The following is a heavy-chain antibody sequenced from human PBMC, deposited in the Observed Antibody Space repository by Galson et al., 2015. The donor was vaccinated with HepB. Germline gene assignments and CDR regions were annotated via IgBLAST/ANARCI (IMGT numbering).Heavy chain of an antibody. V-gene: IGHV3-11*01. CDR1: GFTFSNAW. CDR2: ISSSGSTI. D-gene: IGHD2-8*02. CDR3: ARAGGVWKETQYYYYMDV. Sequence: SLRLSCAASGFTFSNAWMSWVRQAPGKGLEWVSYISSSGSTIYYADSVKGRFTISRDNAKNSLYLQMNSLRAEDTAVYYCARAGGVWKETQYYYYMDVWGKGTTVTVSS. J-gene: IGHJ6*03.